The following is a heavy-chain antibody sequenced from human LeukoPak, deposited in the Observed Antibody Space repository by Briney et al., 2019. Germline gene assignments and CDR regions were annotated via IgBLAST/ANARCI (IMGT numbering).Heavy chain of an antibody. CDR2: IYYSGST. Sequence: PSETLSLTRTVSGGSISNYYWSWIRQPPGKGLEWIGYIYYSGSTIYNPSLKSRVTISVDTSKNQFSLNVTSVTAADTAVYYCARYGAATIARFDYWGQGTLVTVSS. CDR3: ARYGAATIARFDY. V-gene: IGHV4-59*08. J-gene: IGHJ4*02. D-gene: IGHD5-24*01. CDR1: GGSISNYY.